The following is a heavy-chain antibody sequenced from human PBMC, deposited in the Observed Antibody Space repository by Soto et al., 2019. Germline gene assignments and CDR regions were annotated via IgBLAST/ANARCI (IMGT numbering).Heavy chain of an antibody. CDR1: GASIITGGYS. CDR2: IYHTGTT. CDR3: VRPFYDWGGAFDT. V-gene: IGHV4-30-2*01. D-gene: IGHD3-16*01. J-gene: IGHJ3*02. Sequence: QLQLQESGSRLVKPSQTLSLTCAVSGASIITGGYSWSWIRQPPGKGLEWIGYIYHTGTTDYNPSLKSRVSMSLDRSKNQFSLKLSSVTAADTAVYFCVRPFYDWGGAFDTWGRGTMVTVSS.